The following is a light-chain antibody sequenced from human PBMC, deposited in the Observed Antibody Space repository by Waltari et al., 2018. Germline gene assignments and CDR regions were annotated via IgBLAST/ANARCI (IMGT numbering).Light chain of an antibody. CDR2: DVS. CDR3: TSFSSDSTPLV. J-gene: IGLJ1*01. V-gene: IGLV2-14*03. Sequence: QSALTQPASVSGSLGQSITMSCTGTSSDIGIYNYGSWYQQHPGKAPKRLIYDVSNRPSGVSNRFSGSKSGNTASLTISGLQSEDEADYYCTSFSSDSTPLVFGTGTRVTV. CDR1: SSDIGIYNY.